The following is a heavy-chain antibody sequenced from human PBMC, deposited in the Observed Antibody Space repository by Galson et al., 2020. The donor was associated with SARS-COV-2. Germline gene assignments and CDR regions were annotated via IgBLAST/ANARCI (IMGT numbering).Heavy chain of an antibody. J-gene: IGHJ4*02. CDR1: GFSFSGYW. CDR3: ARVLAIRGLYSGVDF. V-gene: IGHV3-7*01. D-gene: IGHD3-10*01. CDR2: IDPDGRDA. Sequence: GESLKISCAASGFSFSGYWMDWLRQVPGKGLEWVAHIDPDGRDAYYADSLGGRFTVSRDNARSSLFLQMNSLRAEDSAIYYCARVLAIRGLYSGVDFWGPGTVVTVSS.